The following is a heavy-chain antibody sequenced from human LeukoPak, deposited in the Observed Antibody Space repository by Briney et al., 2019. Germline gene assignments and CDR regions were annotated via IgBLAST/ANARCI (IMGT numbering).Heavy chain of an antibody. Sequence: GGSLRLSCVASGFTFSSYWMHWVRQAPGKGLVWLSRINNDGSSTIYADSVKGRFTFSRDNAENTLFLEMSSLRVEDTAVYYCARDQGYNWNYGPDYWGQGTLVTVSS. CDR1: GFTFSSYW. V-gene: IGHV3-74*01. J-gene: IGHJ4*02. CDR3: ARDQGYNWNYGPDY. CDR2: INNDGSST. D-gene: IGHD1-7*01.